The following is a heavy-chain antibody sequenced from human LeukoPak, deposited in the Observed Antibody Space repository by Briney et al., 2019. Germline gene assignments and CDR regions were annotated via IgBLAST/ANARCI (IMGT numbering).Heavy chain of an antibody. V-gene: IGHV4-30-4*01. CDR1: GGSISSGRYY. CDR3: ARRGTYDIDAFDI. D-gene: IGHD3-9*01. J-gene: IGHJ3*02. Sequence: SETLSLTCTVSGGSISSGRYYWSWIRQPPGKGLEWLGYIYYSGTTYHNPSLKSRLTISVVTSKDQFSLKLSSVTAADTAVYYCARRGTYDIDAFDIWGQGTMVTVSS. CDR2: IYYSGTT.